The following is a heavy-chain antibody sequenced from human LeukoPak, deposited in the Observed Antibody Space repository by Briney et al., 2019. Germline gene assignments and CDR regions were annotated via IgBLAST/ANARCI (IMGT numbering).Heavy chain of an antibody. CDR3: ARGARTGFDP. CDR2: INTAGDT. J-gene: IGHJ5*02. CDR1: GFTFSNYD. D-gene: IGHD6-6*01. Sequence: GGSLRLSCAVSGFTFSNYDMHWVRQATGKGLEWVSGINTAGDTYYLGSVRGRFTTSRENAKSSLYLQMKSLRPEDTAVYFCARGARTGFDPWGQGTLVTVSS. V-gene: IGHV3-13*01.